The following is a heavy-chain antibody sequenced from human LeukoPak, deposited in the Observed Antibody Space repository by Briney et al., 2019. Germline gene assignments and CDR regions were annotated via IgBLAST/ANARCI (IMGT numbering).Heavy chain of an antibody. CDR2: ISYDGSNE. Sequence: GGSLRLSCAASGFTFSDYGMHWVRQAPGKGLEWVTLISYDGSNEYYADSVKGRFTISRDNSKNTLYLQMNSLRAEDTAVYYCARGKHGYNFLDYWGQGTLVTVSS. J-gene: IGHJ4*02. D-gene: IGHD5-24*01. V-gene: IGHV3-30*03. CDR1: GFTFSDYG. CDR3: ARGKHGYNFLDY.